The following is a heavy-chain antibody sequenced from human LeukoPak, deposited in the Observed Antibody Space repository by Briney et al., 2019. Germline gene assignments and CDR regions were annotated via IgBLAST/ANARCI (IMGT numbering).Heavy chain of an antibody. Sequence: SETLSLTCTVSGGSISSGGYYWSWIRQHPGKGLEWIGYIYYSGSTYYNPSLKSRVTLSLDTSKNQFSLKLSSVTAADTAVYYCARLSHYSDSSGYYLGSYYFDSWGQGTLVTVSS. CDR3: ARLSHYSDSSGYYLGSYYFDS. J-gene: IGHJ4*02. CDR2: IYYSGST. D-gene: IGHD3-22*01. V-gene: IGHV4-31*03. CDR1: GGSISSGGYY.